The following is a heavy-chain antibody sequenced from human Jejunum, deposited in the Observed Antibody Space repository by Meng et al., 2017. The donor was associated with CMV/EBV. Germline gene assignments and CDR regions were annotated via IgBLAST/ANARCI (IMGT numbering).Heavy chain of an antibody. CDR1: GFTFSTHS. CDR3: ARESSAVLSGAHIDY. D-gene: IGHD2-8*02. Sequence: GFTFSTHSIHWVRQAPGKGLEWVAVISHDRSNKEYADSVKGRFTISRDALKNTVFLQMNSLRLEDAAVYFCARESSAVLSGAHIDYWGQGSLVTVSS. CDR2: ISHDRSNK. J-gene: IGHJ4*02. V-gene: IGHV3-30*04.